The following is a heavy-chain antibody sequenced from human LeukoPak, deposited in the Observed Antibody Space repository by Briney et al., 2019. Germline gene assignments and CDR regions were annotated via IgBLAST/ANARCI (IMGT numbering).Heavy chain of an antibody. Sequence: GGTLRLSCAASGFTFSSYGMHWVRQAPGKGLEWVAVISYDGSNKYYADSVKGRFTISRDNSKNTLYLQMNSLRADDTAVYYCAKDPLLRYFDWSLYYFDYWGQGTLVTVSS. CDR2: ISYDGSNK. J-gene: IGHJ4*02. CDR1: GFTFSSYG. CDR3: AKDPLLRYFDWSLYYFDY. D-gene: IGHD3-9*01. V-gene: IGHV3-30*18.